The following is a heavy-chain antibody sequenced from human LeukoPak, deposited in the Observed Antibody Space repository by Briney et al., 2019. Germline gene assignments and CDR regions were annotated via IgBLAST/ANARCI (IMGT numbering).Heavy chain of an antibody. V-gene: IGHV3-33*01. J-gene: IGHJ4*02. CDR1: GFTFSTYG. Sequence: PGGSLRLSCAASGFTFSTYGMHWVRQAPGKGLEWVAFIWYDGSKKYYADSVEGRFTISRDNSKNTLYLQMNSLRAEDTAVYYCARGALHSSSWLYESDYWGQGTLVTVSS. D-gene: IGHD6-13*01. CDR3: ARGALHSSSWLYESDY. CDR2: IWYDGSKK.